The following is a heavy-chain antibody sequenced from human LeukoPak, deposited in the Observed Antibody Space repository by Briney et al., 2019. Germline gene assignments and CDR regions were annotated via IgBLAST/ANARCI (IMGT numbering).Heavy chain of an antibody. Sequence: SVKVSCKASGGTFSSYAISWVRQAPGQGLEWMGGIIPIFGTANYAQKFQGRVTITTDESTSTAYMELSSLRTEDMAVYYCAAGKLLWFGELLSGSFDYWGQGTLVTVSS. CDR2: IIPIFGTA. J-gene: IGHJ4*02. CDR3: AAGKLLWFGELLSGSFDY. CDR1: GGTFSSYA. V-gene: IGHV1-69*05. D-gene: IGHD3-10*01.